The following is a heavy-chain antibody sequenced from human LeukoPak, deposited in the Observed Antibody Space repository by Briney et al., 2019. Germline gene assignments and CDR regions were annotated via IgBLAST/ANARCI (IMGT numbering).Heavy chain of an antibody. CDR2: ISYDGSNK. Sequence: PGRSLRLSCAASGFTFSSYGMHWVRQAPGKGLEWVAVISYDGSNKYYADSVKGRFTISRDNSKNTLYLQMNSLRAEDTAVYYCAKGPYSSGGKRDYFDYWGQGTLVTVSS. D-gene: IGHD6-19*01. J-gene: IGHJ4*02. V-gene: IGHV3-30*18. CDR1: GFTFSSYG. CDR3: AKGPYSSGGKRDYFDY.